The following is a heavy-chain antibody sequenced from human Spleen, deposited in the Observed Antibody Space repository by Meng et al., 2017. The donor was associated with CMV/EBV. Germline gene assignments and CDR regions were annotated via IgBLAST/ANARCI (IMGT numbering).Heavy chain of an antibody. CDR2: GIHALGTP. Sequence: YCASWRRQGPGQGLEWMGEGIHALGTPNYAKSYQGGVTKATDESTSTVYMELNSLRSEDKAVYYCATTKDPRIYNFWSGYSHFDYWGQGTLVTVSS. CDR3: ATTKDPRIYNFWSGYSHFDY. J-gene: IGHJ4*02. V-gene: IGHV1-69*05. CDR1: YC. D-gene: IGHD3-3*01.